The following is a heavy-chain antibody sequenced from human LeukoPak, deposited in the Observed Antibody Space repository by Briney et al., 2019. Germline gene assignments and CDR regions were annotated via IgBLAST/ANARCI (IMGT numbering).Heavy chain of an antibody. D-gene: IGHD2-15*01. CDR3: ARDRGEEDIVVVPVLYWFDP. J-gene: IGHJ5*02. CDR2: IDPNSGDT. V-gene: IGHV1-2*02. Sequence: ASVKVSCKATGYTFTDYYIHWVRQAPGQGLEWMGWIDPNSGDTNYAQKFQGRFTMTRDTSISTAYMELSSLSSDDTAVYYCARDRGEEDIVVVPVLYWFDPWGQGTLVTVSS. CDR1: GYTFTDYY.